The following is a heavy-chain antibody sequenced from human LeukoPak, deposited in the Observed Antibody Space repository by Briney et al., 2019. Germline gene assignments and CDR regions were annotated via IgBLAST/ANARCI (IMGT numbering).Heavy chain of an antibody. Sequence: GASLKISCKASGSSFTSYWIGWGRQMPGKGLEWMGIIDPSDSETRYTPSFQGQVTISVDKSLTTADLQWNSLKASDTAMYYCARQTAMGRSGDYWGQGTLVTVSS. J-gene: IGHJ4*02. CDR1: GSSFTSYW. CDR3: ARQTAMGRSGDY. D-gene: IGHD5-18*01. CDR2: IDPSDSET. V-gene: IGHV5-51*01.